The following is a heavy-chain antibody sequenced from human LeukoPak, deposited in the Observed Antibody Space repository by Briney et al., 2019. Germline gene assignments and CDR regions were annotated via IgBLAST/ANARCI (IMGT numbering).Heavy chain of an antibody. CDR3: ARGPYYYESSGYFPGDY. CDR1: GFTFSSYW. V-gene: IGHV3-7*01. D-gene: IGHD3-22*01. J-gene: IGHJ4*02. Sequence: PGGSLRLSCAASGFTFSSYWMSWVRQAPGKGLEWVANIKQDGSEKYYVDSVKGRFTISRDNAKNSLYLQMNSLRAEDTAVYYCARGPYYYESSGYFPGDYWGQGTLVTVSS. CDR2: IKQDGSEK.